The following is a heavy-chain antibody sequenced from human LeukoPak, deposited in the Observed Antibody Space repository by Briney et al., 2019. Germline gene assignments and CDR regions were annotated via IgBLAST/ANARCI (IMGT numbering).Heavy chain of an antibody. CDR1: GYTFTSYG. CDR2: ISASNGNT. V-gene: IGHV1-18*01. Sequence: VASVKVSCKASGYTFTSYGVSWVRQAPGQGLEWMGWISASNGNTNYAQNLQDRVTMTTATSTSTAYMELRSLISDDTAVYYCARDSELRYCSGGSCSFDYWGQGTLVTVSS. CDR3: ARDSELRYCSGGSCSFDY. J-gene: IGHJ4*02. D-gene: IGHD2-15*01.